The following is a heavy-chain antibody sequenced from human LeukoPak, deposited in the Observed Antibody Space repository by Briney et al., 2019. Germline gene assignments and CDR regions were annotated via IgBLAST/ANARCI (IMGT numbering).Heavy chain of an antibody. D-gene: IGHD6-19*01. CDR2: INHSGST. CDR1: GGSFSGYY. J-gene: IGHJ6*04. V-gene: IGHV4-34*01. CDR3: ARGRAVAGTRYYYYGMDV. Sequence: PLETLSLTCAVYGGSFSGYYWSWIRQPPGKGLEWIGEINHSGSTNYNPSLKSRVTISVDTSKNQFSLKLSSVTAADTAVYYCARGRAVAGTRYYYYGMDVWGKGTTVTVSS.